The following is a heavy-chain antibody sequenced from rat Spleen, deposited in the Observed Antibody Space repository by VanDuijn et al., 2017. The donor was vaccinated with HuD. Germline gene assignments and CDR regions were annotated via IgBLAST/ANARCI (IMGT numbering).Heavy chain of an antibody. J-gene: IGHJ2*01. Sequence: EVQLVESDGGLVRPGRSLKLSCAASGFISSDHYVAWVRQAPTKGLEWVATISYDGSSTYYRDSVKGRFTISRDNAKSTLYLQMDSLRSEDTATYYGTREGRGYGYTYVEGFFDYWGQGVMVTVSS. CDR3: TREGRGYGYTYVEGFFDY. CDR2: ISYDGSST. V-gene: IGHV5-29*01. D-gene: IGHD1-9*01. CDR1: GFISSDHY.